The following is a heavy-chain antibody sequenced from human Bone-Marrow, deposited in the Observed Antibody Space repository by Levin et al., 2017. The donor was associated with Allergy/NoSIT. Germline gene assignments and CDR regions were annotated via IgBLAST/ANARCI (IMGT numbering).Heavy chain of an antibody. J-gene: IGHJ3*02. V-gene: IGHV3-11*01. Sequence: GGSLRLSCATSGFTFSDYYMSWIRQAPGKGLKFVSYISTGGSPIYYTDSVKGRFTISRDDAKKSLYLQMNSLRVEDTAIYYCVGGFENWGQGTMVIVSS. CDR2: ISTGGSPI. D-gene: IGHD2-15*01. CDR1: GFTFSDYY. CDR3: VGGFEN.